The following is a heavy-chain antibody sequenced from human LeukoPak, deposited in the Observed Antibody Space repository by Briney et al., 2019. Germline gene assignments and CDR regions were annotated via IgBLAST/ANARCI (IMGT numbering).Heavy chain of an antibody. Sequence: PSPTLSLTCAVYGGSFSASYWSSIRPPPGKGLEWIGEINHSGSTNYSPSLKSRVTISVDTSKNQFSLKLSSVTAADTAVYYCARGDGYKRVFSNWGQGTLVTVSS. CDR3: ARGDGYKRVFSN. V-gene: IGHV4-34*01. J-gene: IGHJ4*02. D-gene: IGHD5-24*01. CDR2: INHSGST. CDR1: GGSFSASY.